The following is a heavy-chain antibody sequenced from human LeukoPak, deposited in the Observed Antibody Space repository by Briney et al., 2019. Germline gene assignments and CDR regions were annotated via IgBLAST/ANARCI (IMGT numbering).Heavy chain of an antibody. CDR3: ARTKMKQNYYDYMDV. J-gene: IGHJ6*03. CDR2: IYYSGST. Sequence: SETLSLTCTVSSGSISIGDYYWSWIRQHPGKGLEWIGCIYYSGSTYDNPSLKSRVTISVDTSKNQFSLNLSSVTAADTAVYYCARTKMKQNYYDYMDVWGKETTVTVSS. V-gene: IGHV4-31*03. CDR1: SGSISIGDYY. D-gene: IGHD1/OR15-1a*01.